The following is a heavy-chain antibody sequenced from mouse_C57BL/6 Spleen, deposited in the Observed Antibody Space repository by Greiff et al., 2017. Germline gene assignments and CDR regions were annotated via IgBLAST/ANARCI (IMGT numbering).Heavy chain of an antibody. CDR1: GYSITSGYY. Sequence: VQLKESGPGLVKPSQSLSLTCSVTGYSITSGYYRNLIRQFPGNKLEWMGFLRYDGSNNYNPSLKNRFSITLDTSKNRFFLKLNSVTTENTATYYCARDYGSSYGWYFDVWGTGTTVTVSS. J-gene: IGHJ1*03. CDR3: ARDYGSSYGWYFDV. V-gene: IGHV3-6*01. CDR2: LRYDGSN. D-gene: IGHD1-1*01.